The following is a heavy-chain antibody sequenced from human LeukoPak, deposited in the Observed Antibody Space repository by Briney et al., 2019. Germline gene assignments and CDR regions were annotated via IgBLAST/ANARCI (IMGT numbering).Heavy chain of an antibody. CDR1: GYTFTSYG. CDR2: ISAYNGNT. J-gene: IGHJ4*02. CDR3: ARGVRSSGQGYYFDY. V-gene: IGHV1-18*01. D-gene: IGHD3-22*01. Sequence: ASVKVSCKASGYTFTSYGISWVRQAPGQGLEWMGWISAYNGNTNYAQKLQGRVTMTTDTSTSTAYMELRSLRSDDTAVYYCARGVRSSGQGYYFDYWGQGTLVTVSS.